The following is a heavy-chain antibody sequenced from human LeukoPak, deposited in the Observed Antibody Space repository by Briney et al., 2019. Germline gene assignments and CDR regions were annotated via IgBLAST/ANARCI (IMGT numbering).Heavy chain of an antibody. D-gene: IGHD6-13*01. V-gene: IGHV1-3*01. CDR1: GYTFTSYA. J-gene: IGHJ4*02. CDR2: INAGNGNT. CDR3: ARVGAAAGPYYFDY. Sequence: ASVKVSCKASGYTFTSYAIHWVRQAPGQRLEWMGCINAGNGNTKYSQKFQGRVTITTDTSASTAYMELSSLRSEDTAVYYCARVGAAAGPYYFDYWGQGTLVTVSS.